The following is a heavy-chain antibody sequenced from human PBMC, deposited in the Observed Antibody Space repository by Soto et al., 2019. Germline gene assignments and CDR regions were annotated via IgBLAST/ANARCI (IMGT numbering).Heavy chain of an antibody. D-gene: IGHD3-22*01. CDR1: GGSISSYY. CDR3: ARQEYYYDSSGYYTY. Sequence: SETLSLTCTVSGGSISSYYWSWIRQPPGKGLEWIGYIYYSGSTNYNPSLKSRLTISVDTSKNQFSLKLSSLTAADTAVYYCARQEYYYDSSGYYTYWGKGTRVPF. CDR2: IYYSGST. V-gene: IGHV4-59*08. J-gene: IGHJ4*02.